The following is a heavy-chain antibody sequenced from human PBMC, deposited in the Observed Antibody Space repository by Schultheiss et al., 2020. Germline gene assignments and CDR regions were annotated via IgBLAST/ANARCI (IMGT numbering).Heavy chain of an antibody. Sequence: SETLSLTCTVSGGSISSYYWSWIRQPPGKGLEWIGYIHYSGSTNYNPSLKSRVTISVDTSKNQFSLKLSSVTAADTAVYYCARAYYDFWSGYYERVGWYYGMDVWGQGTTVNGYS. J-gene: IGHJ6*02. CDR3: ARAYYDFWSGYYERVGWYYGMDV. CDR2: IHYSGST. CDR1: GGSISSYY. D-gene: IGHD3-3*01. V-gene: IGHV4-59*08.